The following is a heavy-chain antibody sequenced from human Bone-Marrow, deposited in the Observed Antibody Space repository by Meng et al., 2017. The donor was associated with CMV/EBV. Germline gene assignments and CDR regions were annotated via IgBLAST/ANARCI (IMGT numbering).Heavy chain of an antibody. D-gene: IGHD6-6*01. CDR3: ARSTISPIGARLNFDY. V-gene: IGHV4-34*01. J-gene: IGHJ4*02. CDR1: GGSFSGYY. Sequence: SETLSLTCAVYGGSFSGYYWSWIRQPTGKGLEWIGEINHSGTTNYDPSLKSRVTMSVDRSKNQFSLKLSSVTAADTAVYYCARSTISPIGARLNFDYWGQGTLVTVSS. CDR2: INHSGTT.